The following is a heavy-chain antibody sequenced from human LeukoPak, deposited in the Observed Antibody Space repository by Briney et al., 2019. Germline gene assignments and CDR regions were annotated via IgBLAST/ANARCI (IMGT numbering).Heavy chain of an antibody. Sequence: ASVKVSCKASGYTFTSYYMHWVRQAPGQGLEWMGIINPSGGSTSYAQKFQGRVTMTRDTSTSTVYMELSSLRSEDTAVYYCARGVNSQTYYDFWSGYISPTTYYMDVWGKGTTVTVSS. CDR1: GYTFTSYY. J-gene: IGHJ6*03. CDR3: ARGVNSQTYYDFWSGYISPTTYYMDV. V-gene: IGHV1-46*01. D-gene: IGHD3-3*01. CDR2: INPSGGST.